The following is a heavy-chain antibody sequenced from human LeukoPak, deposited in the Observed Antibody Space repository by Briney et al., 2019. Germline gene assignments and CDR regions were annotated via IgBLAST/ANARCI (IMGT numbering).Heavy chain of an antibody. CDR1: GGSISSYY. CDR2: IYTSGST. J-gene: IGHJ4*02. D-gene: IGHD3-3*01. Sequence: PSETLSLTCTVSGGSISSYYWSWIRQSAGKGLEWIGRIYTSGSTNYNPSLKSRVTMSVDTSKNQFSLKLSSVTAADTAVYYCARDRDFGVVTPFDYWGQGTLVTVSS. CDR3: ARDRDFGVVTPFDY. V-gene: IGHV4-4*07.